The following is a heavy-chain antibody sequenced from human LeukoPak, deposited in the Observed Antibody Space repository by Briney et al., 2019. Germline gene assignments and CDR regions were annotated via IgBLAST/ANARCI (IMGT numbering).Heavy chain of an antibody. V-gene: IGHV7-4-1*02. CDR2: INTNTGNP. CDR1: GYTFTSYY. CDR3: ARDRPAGYYDSSGYLNNWFDP. Sequence: ASVKVSCKASGYTFTSYYMHWVRQAPGQGLEWMGWINTNTGNPTYAQGFTGRFDFSLDTSVSTAYLQISSLKAEDTAVYYCARDRPAGYYDSSGYLNNWFDPWGQGTLVTVSS. J-gene: IGHJ5*02. D-gene: IGHD3-22*01.